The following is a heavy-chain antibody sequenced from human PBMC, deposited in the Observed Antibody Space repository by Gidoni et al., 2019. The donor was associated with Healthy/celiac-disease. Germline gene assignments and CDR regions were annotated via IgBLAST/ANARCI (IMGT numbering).Heavy chain of an antibody. D-gene: IGHD1-26*01. CDR3: ARDAVGATVRFDY. CDR1: GGNFSSYA. CDR2: IIPILGIA. J-gene: IGHJ4*02. V-gene: IGHV1-69*04. Sequence: QVQLVQSGAEVKKPGSSVKVACKASGGNFSSYAISWVRQAPGQGLEWMGRIIPILGIANYAQKFQGRVTITADKSTSTAYMELSSLRSEDTAVYYCARDAVGATVRFDYWGQGTLVTVSS.